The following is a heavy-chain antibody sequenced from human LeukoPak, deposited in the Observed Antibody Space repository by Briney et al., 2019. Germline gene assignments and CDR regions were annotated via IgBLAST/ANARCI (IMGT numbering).Heavy chain of an antibody. CDR3: ATYTQWLVLLDY. D-gene: IGHD6-19*01. Sequence: SETLSLTCAVYGGSFSGHYWSWIRQPPGKGLEWIGEINHSGSTNFNPSFKSRVTISEDTSKNQFSLKLGSVTAADTAVYYCATYTQWLVLLDYWGQGTLVTVSS. CDR2: INHSGST. J-gene: IGHJ4*02. V-gene: IGHV4-34*01. CDR1: GGSFSGHY.